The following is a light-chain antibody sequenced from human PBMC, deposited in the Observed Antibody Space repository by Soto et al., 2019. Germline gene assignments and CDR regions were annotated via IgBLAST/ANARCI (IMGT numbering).Light chain of an antibody. Sequence: QSALAQPASVSGSPGQSIAISCTGTSSDVGGYNYVSWYQQHPGKAPKLLISEVSIRPSGVSDRFSGSKSGNTASLTISGRHTEDAADYYCSSFTSAYTFVFGSGTKLTVL. CDR1: SSDVGGYNY. CDR3: SSFTSAYTFV. V-gene: IGLV2-14*01. CDR2: EVS. J-gene: IGLJ1*01.